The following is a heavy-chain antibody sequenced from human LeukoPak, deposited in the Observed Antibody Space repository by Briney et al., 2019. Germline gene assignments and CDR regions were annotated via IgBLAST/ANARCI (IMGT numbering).Heavy chain of an antibody. Sequence: GGSLRLSCTASGFNFGDLYMSWIRQCPGRGLEWLAYISSGGSPMYYADSVRGRYTISRDNAKNSLYLQMNSLRAEDTAVYYCAELGITMIGGVWGKGTTVTISS. CDR2: ISSGGSPM. CDR1: GFNFGDLY. CDR3: AELGITMIGGV. V-gene: IGHV3-11*04. D-gene: IGHD3-10*02. J-gene: IGHJ6*04.